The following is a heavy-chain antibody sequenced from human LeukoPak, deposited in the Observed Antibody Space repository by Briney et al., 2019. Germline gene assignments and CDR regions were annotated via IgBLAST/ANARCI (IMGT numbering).Heavy chain of an antibody. D-gene: IGHD6-6*01. J-gene: IGHJ4*02. CDR2: ISGSSSYI. Sequence: GGSLRLSCAASGFTFSSYSMNWVRQAPGKGLEWVSSISGSSSYIYYADSVKGRFTISRDNAKNSLYLQMNSLRAEDTAVYYCARDWQLLFDYWGQGTLVTVSS. V-gene: IGHV3-21*01. CDR1: GFTFSSYS. CDR3: ARDWQLLFDY.